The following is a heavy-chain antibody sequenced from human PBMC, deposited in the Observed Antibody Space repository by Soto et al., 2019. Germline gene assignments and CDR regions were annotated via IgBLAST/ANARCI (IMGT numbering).Heavy chain of an antibody. J-gene: IGHJ4*02. CDR2: INPTSGGT. CDR3: ARLRDFDY. Sequence: ASVQVTCNASGYTFTSCGMHWVRQAPGQGLEWMGWINPTSGGTNYAQKFQGRVTMTRDTSISTAYMELSRLRSDDTAVYYCARLRDFDYWGQGTLVTVS. CDR1: GYTFTSCG. V-gene: IGHV1-2*02.